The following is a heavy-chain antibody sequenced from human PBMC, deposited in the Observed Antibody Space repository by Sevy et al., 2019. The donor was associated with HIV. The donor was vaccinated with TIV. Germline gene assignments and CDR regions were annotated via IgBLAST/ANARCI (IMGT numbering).Heavy chain of an antibody. J-gene: IGHJ6*03. D-gene: IGHD4-17*01. Sequence: GGSLRLSCAASGFTFSSYAMSWVRQAPGKGLEWVSAISGSGGSTYYADSVKGRFTISRDNSKNTLYLQMNSLRAEDTAVYYCAEEGKGYKVTKSTRSYYYYMDVWGKGTTVTVSS. CDR3: AEEGKGYKVTKSTRSYYYYMDV. CDR1: GFTFSSYA. CDR2: ISGSGGST. V-gene: IGHV3-23*01.